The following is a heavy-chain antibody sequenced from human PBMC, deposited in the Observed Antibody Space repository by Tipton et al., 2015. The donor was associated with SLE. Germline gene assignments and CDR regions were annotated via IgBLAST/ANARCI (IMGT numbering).Heavy chain of an antibody. V-gene: IGHV3-53*05. CDR3: AAVVPAAIRHYYYYYMDV. CDR1: GFTVSSNY. J-gene: IGHJ6*03. D-gene: IGHD2-2*02. CDR2: IYSGGST. Sequence: SLRLSCAASGFTVSSNYMSWVRQAPGKGLEWVSVIYSGGSTYYADSVKGRFTISRDNSKNTLYLQMNSLRAEDTAVYYCAAVVPAAIRHYYYYYMDVWGKGTAVTVSS.